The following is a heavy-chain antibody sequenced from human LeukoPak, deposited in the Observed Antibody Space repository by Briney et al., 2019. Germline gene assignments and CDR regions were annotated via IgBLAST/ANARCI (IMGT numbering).Heavy chain of an antibody. J-gene: IGHJ4*02. CDR3: ARARLVGSGSYWAFDY. Sequence: GGSLRLSCAASGFTFSSYWMSWVRQAPGKGLEWVANIKQDGSEKYYVDSVKGRFTISRDNAKNSLYLQMNSLRAEDTAVYYCARARLVGSGSYWAFDYWGQGTPVTVSS. CDR1: GFTFSSYW. CDR2: IKQDGSEK. V-gene: IGHV3-7*03. D-gene: IGHD3-10*01.